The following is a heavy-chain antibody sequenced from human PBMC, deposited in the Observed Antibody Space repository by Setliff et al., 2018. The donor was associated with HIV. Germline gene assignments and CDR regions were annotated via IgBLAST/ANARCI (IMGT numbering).Heavy chain of an antibody. D-gene: IGHD4-17*01. V-gene: IGHV4-39*07. Sequence: SETLSLTCTVSGGSISSSSYHWGWIRQPPGKGLEWVGYISYNGITNHNPSLKSRVTISVDTSKNQFSLKLSSVTAADTAVYYCAREIRAGDYPPYNYYFYMDVWGKGTTVTVSS. J-gene: IGHJ6*03. CDR3: AREIRAGDYPPYNYYFYMDV. CDR1: GGSISSSSYH. CDR2: ISYNGIT.